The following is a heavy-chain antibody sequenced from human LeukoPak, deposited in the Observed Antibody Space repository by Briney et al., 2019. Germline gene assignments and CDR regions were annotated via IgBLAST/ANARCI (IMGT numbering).Heavy chain of an antibody. Sequence: SETLSLTCTVSGGSISSYYWSWIRQPPGKGLEWIGYIYYSGSTNYNPSLKSRVTMSVDTSKNQFSLKLTSVTVADTAVYYCARAGLIAARPFDYWGQGTLVTVSS. CDR3: ARAGLIAARPFDY. V-gene: IGHV4-59*12. D-gene: IGHD6-6*01. J-gene: IGHJ4*02. CDR1: GGSISSYY. CDR2: IYYSGST.